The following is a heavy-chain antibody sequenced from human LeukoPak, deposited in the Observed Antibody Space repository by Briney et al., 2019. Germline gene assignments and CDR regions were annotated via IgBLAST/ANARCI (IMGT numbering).Heavy chain of an antibody. CDR3: ARGPGYYDSSGYFEVSDY. J-gene: IGHJ4*02. D-gene: IGHD3-22*01. CDR2: ISYDGSNK. CDR1: GFTFSSYA. V-gene: IGHV3-30-3*01. Sequence: GGSLRPSCAASGFTFSSYAMHWVRQAPGKGLEWVAVISYDGSNKYYADSVKGRFTISRDNSKNTLYLQMNSLRAEDTAVYYCARGPGYYDSSGYFEVSDYWGQGTLVTVSS.